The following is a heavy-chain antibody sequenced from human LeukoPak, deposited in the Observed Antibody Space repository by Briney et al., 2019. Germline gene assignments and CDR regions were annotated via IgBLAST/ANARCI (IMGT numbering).Heavy chain of an antibody. Sequence: GGSLRLSCAASGSTFSTYTMNWVRQAPGKGLEWVSTVSDSRDVHYSDSVKGRFTISRDNARNSLYLQMNSLRDEDTAVYYCTRDGLHTAHFDYWGQGTLVTVSS. CDR1: GSTFSTYT. V-gene: IGHV3-48*02. CDR2: VSDSRDV. J-gene: IGHJ4*02. D-gene: IGHD5-18*01. CDR3: TRDGLHTAHFDY.